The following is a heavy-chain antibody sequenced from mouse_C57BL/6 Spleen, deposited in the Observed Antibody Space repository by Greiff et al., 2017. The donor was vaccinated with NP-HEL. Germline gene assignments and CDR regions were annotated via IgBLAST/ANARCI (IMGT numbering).Heavy chain of an antibody. Sequence: VQLKESGAELVRPGASVKLSCTASGFNIKDDYMHWVKQRPEQGLEWIGWIDPENGDTEYASKFQGKATITADTSSNTAYLQLSSLTSEDTAVYYCTTKAYGSSYYYAMDYWGQGTSVTVSS. D-gene: IGHD1-1*01. V-gene: IGHV14-4*01. CDR1: GFNIKDDY. J-gene: IGHJ4*01. CDR3: TTKAYGSSYYYAMDY. CDR2: IDPENGDT.